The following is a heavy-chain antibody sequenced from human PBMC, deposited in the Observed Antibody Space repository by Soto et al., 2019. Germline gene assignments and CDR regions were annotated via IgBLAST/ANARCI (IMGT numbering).Heavy chain of an antibody. Sequence: GESLKISCKGSRYSFTSFWIRRPRQMTGKCLEWMGRIDPSDSYTNYSPSFQGNVTISADKSLCTVYLQWRSLKASDIAMYYCASRYSSSNYYGMDVWGQGNTVTVS. V-gene: IGHV5-10-1*01. D-gene: IGHD6-6*01. J-gene: IGHJ6*02. CDR2: IDPSDSYT. CDR3: ASRYSSSNYYGMDV. CDR1: RYSFTSFW.